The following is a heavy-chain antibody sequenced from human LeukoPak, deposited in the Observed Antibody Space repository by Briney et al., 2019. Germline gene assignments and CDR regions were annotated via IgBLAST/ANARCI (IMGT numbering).Heavy chain of an antibody. Sequence: PGGSLRLSCAASGFTFSNYGMHWVRQAPGKGLVWVAVISYDGSNKYYADSVKGRFTISRDNSKNTLYLQMNSLRVEDTAVYYCAKGSMGRCSGNSCYSVYWGQGTLVTVSS. D-gene: IGHD5-12*01. CDR2: ISYDGSNK. J-gene: IGHJ4*02. CDR1: GFTFSNYG. CDR3: AKGSMGRCSGNSCYSVY. V-gene: IGHV3-30*18.